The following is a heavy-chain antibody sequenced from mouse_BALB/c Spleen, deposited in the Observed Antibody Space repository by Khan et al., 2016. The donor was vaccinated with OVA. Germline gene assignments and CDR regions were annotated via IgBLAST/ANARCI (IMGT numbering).Heavy chain of an antibody. J-gene: IGHJ3*01. CDR2: ISDGGTYT. D-gene: IGHD2-1*01. CDR1: GFTFSDYY. V-gene: IGHV5-4*02. Sequence: EVQLVESGGDLVKPGGSLKLSCAASGFTFSDYYMYRVRQTPETRLEWVATISDGGTYTYYPDSAKGRFTISRDDALNGLYMRITSLKSDGTAMYYCARGFYGNPFAYWGQGTLVTVSA. CDR3: ARGFYGNPFAY.